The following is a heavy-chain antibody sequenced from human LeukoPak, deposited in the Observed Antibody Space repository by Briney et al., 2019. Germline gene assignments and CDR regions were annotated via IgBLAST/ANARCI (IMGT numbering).Heavy chain of an antibody. V-gene: IGHV5-51*01. D-gene: IGHD3-10*01. J-gene: IGHJ3*02. CDR3: ARSMVRGVPDAFDI. Sequence: GALLQISSKGSGYSCTSYWICWVRPMPGKALGWVRIISPGASDTTSIPSFQGQVTISADKSISTAYLQWSSLKASDTAMYYCARSMVRGVPDAFDIWGQGTMVTVSS. CDR1: GYSCTSYW. CDR2: ISPGASDT.